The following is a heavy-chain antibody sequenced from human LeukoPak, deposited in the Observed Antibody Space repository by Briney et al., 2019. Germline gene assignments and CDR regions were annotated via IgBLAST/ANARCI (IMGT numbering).Heavy chain of an antibody. D-gene: IGHD3-22*01. J-gene: IGHJ3*02. CDR3: ARVTRYYDSSGYQAAFDI. CDR2: ISSSGSTI. Sequence: GGSLRLSCAASGFTVNSSYMSWVRQAPGKGLEWVSYISSSGSTIYYADSVKGRFTISRDNAKNSLYLQMNSLRAEDRAVYYCARVTRYYDSSGYQAAFDIWGQGTMVTVFS. V-gene: IGHV3-11*04. CDR1: GFTVNSSY.